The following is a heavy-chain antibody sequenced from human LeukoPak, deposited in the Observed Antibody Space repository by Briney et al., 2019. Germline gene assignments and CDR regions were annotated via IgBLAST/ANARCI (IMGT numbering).Heavy chain of an antibody. J-gene: IGHJ1*01. CDR1: GFTLNNAW. D-gene: IGHD1-26*01. V-gene: IGHV3-15*01. Sequence: GGSLRLSCAASGFTLNNAWMSWVRQAPGKGLEWLGRIKRETDGGTIDYAAPVKGRFTISRDDSRNTLYLQMDSLKIEDTAVYYCAKVSSRPREYSGSPLVGFFQHWGQGTLVTVSS. CDR3: AKVSSRPREYSGSPLVGFFQH. CDR2: IKRETDGGTI.